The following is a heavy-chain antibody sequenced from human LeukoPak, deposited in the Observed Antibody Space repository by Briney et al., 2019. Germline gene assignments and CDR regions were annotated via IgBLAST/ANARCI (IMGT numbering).Heavy chain of an antibody. CDR1: GFTFSSYA. D-gene: IGHD5-12*01. CDR3: AKCIVATNYYYYYMDV. J-gene: IGHJ6*03. CDR2: ISGSGGST. V-gene: IGHV3-23*01. Sequence: GGSLRLSCAASGFTFSSYAMSWVRQAPGKGLEWVSAISGSGGSTYYADSVKGRFTISRDNSKNTLYLQMNSLRAEDTAVYYCAKCIVATNYYYYYMDVWGKGTTVTVSS.